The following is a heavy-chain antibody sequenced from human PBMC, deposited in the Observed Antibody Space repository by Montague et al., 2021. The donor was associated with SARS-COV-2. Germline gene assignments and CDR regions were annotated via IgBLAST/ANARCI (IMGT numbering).Heavy chain of an antibody. D-gene: IGHD6-19*01. CDR1: GFSVDNSD. CDR2: FSWKGHSI. J-gene: IGHJ4*02. CDR3: AKDLNSAVAGPTMGH. V-gene: IGHV3-9*01. Sequence: SLRLSCAASGFSVDNSDMHWVRQAPGKGLEWVSGFSWKGHSIGYAASVEGRFTISRDSGKNSLYLQMNSLTVEDTALYYCAKDLNSAVAGPTMGHWGQGTPVTVSS.